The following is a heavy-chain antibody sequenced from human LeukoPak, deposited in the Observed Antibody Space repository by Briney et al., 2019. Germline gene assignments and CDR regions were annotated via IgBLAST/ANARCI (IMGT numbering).Heavy chain of an antibody. Sequence: SETLSLTCAVYGGSFSGYYWSWIRQPPGKGLEWIGEINHSGSTNYNPSLKSRVTISVDTSKNQFSLKLSSVTAADTAVYYCAREGDSSGWYRGYYYYYGMDVWGQGTTVTVSS. CDR3: AREGDSSGWYRGYYYYYGMDV. V-gene: IGHV4-34*01. CDR2: INHSGST. CDR1: GGSFSGYY. J-gene: IGHJ6*02. D-gene: IGHD6-19*01.